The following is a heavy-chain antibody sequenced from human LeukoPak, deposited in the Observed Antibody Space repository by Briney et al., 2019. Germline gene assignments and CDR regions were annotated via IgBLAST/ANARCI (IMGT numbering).Heavy chain of an antibody. CDR3: AKDVRGSSWYCPDY. D-gene: IGHD6-13*01. V-gene: IGHV3-23*01. Sequence: GGSLRLSCAASGFTFNNYAMTWVRQAPGKGLEWVSTISDSVSGGSTYYADSVKGRFTISRDNSKNTLYLQMNSLRAEDTAVYYCAKDVRGSSWYCPDYWGQGTLVTVSS. CDR2: ISDSVSGGST. J-gene: IGHJ4*02. CDR1: GFTFNNYA.